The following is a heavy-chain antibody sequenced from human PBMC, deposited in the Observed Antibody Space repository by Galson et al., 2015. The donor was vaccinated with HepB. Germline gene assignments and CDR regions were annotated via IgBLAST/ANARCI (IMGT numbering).Heavy chain of an antibody. D-gene: IGHD6-13*01. CDR3: ARVGWQQLVD. CDR1: GGSISSSSYY. V-gene: IGHV4-39*07. Sequence: SETLSLTCTVSGGSISSSSYYWGWIRQPPGKGLEWIGSIYYSGSTYYNPSLKSRVTISVDTSKNQFSLKLSSVTAADTAVYYCARVGWQQLVDWGQGTLVTVSS. J-gene: IGHJ4*02. CDR2: IYYSGST.